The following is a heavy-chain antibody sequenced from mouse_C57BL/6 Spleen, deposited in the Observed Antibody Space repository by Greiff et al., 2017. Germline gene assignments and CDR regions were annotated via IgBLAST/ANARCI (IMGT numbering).Heavy chain of an antibody. CDR2: IYPRDGST. D-gene: IGHD1-1*01. CDR3: ARWAGSSLDY. V-gene: IGHV1-85*01. J-gene: IGHJ2*01. CDR1: GYTFTSYD. Sequence: VQLQQSGPELVKPGASVKLSCKASGYTFTSYDINWVKQRPGQGLEWIGWIYPRDGSTEYNEKFKGKAPLTVDTSSSTAYMERHSLTSEDSAVYFCARWAGSSLDYWGEGTTLTVSS.